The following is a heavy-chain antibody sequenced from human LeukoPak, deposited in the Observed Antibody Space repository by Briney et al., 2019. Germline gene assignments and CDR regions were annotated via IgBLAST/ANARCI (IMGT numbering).Heavy chain of an antibody. CDR3: ARGLYYYDSSGRTPVDAFDI. J-gene: IGHJ3*02. CDR1: GGSISSYY. V-gene: IGHV4-4*07. CDR2: IYTSGST. D-gene: IGHD3-22*01. Sequence: SETLSLTCTVSGGSISSYYWSWIRQPAGKGLEWIGRIYTSGSTNYNPSLKSRVTMSVDTSKNQFSLKPSSVTAADTAVHYCARGLYYYDSSGRTPVDAFDIWGQGTMVTVSS.